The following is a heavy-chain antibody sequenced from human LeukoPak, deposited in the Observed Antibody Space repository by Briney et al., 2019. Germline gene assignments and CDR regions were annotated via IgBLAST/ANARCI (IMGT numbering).Heavy chain of an antibody. CDR1: GFMFSSST. CDR2: ISDSGRTV. J-gene: IGHJ4*02. Sequence: GGSLRLSCVGSGFMFSSSTMNWDRQAPGKGLEWVSSISDSGRTVHYVDSLKGRFTISRDNAKSSLYLQMNSLGVEDAAVYYCVKGDAREYWGQGTLVTVSS. V-gene: IGHV3-21*01. CDR3: VKGDAREY. D-gene: IGHD5-24*01.